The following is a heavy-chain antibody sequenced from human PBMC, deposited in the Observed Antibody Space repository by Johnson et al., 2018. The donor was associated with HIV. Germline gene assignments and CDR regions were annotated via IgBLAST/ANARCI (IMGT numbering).Heavy chain of an antibody. V-gene: IGHV3-9*01. Sequence: VQLVESGGGLVQPGRSLRLSCAASGFTFDDYAMHWVRQAPGKGLEWVSGISWNGGTIAYADSVKGRFTISRDNAKNSLYLQMNSLRAEDTALYYCAVWGCSRTSCYGEGALCMWGQGTMVTVSS. CDR1: GFTFDDYA. J-gene: IGHJ3*02. CDR3: AVWGCSRTSCYGEGALCM. CDR2: ISWNGGTI. D-gene: IGHD2-2*01.